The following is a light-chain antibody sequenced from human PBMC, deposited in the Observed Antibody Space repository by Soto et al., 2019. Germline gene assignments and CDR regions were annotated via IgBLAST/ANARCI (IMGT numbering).Light chain of an antibody. V-gene: IGKV3-15*01. CDR3: QQYNDWPSWT. CDR1: QSVSSN. CDR2: GVS. J-gene: IGKJ1*01. Sequence: EIVMTQSPATLSVSPGERATLSCRASQSVSSNLGWYQQRPGQAPRLLIYGVSTRATGIPARFSGSGSETEYTLTVSSLQAGDFAVYYFQQYNDWPSWTVGLGTKVEIK.